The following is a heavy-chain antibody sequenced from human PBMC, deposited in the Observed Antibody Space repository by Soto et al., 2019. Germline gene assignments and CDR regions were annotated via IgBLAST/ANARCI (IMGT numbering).Heavy chain of an antibody. V-gene: IGHV4-34*01. J-gene: IGHJ4*02. Sequence: SETLSLTCAVYGGSFSDYYWSWIRQPPGKGLEWIGEINHSGTTNYNPSLKSRVTISGDTSKNQFSLKLSSVTATDTAVYYCARGPMVAGTRSFDYWGQGTLVTVSS. CDR2: INHSGTT. D-gene: IGHD6-19*01. CDR3: ARGPMVAGTRSFDY. CDR1: GGSFSDYY.